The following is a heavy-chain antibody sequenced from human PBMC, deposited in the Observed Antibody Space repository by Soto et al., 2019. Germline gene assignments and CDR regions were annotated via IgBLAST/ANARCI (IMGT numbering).Heavy chain of an antibody. CDR2: IYYSGST. CDR3: ARASSSSRWFDP. D-gene: IGHD6-6*01. CDR1: GGSISSYY. V-gene: IGHV4-59*01. J-gene: IGHJ5*02. Sequence: QVQLQESGPGLVKPSETLSLTCTVSGGSISSYYWSWIRQPPGKGLEWIGYIYYSGSTNYNPSLKSRVTISVDTSKNQFSLKLSSVTAADTAVYYWARASSSSRWFDPWGQGTLVTVSS.